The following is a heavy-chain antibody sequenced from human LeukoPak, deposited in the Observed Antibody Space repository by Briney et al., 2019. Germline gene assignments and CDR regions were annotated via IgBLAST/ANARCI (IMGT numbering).Heavy chain of an antibody. J-gene: IGHJ4*02. D-gene: IGHD2-15*01. CDR2: INTGNGST. V-gene: IGHV1-3*04. CDR1: GYTFTSHP. CDR3: AREPVIRGSVDY. Sequence: GASVKVPCKASGYTFTSHPIHWVRQAPGQRLEWMGWINTGNGSTKYSQNFQNRVTITRDTSANTAYVELSSLTSEDTAVYYCAREPVIRGSVDYWGQGTLVTVSS.